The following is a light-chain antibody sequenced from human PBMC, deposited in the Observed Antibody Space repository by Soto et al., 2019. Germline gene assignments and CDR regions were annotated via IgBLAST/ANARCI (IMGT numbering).Light chain of an antibody. CDR2: GAS. V-gene: IGKV3-15*01. J-gene: IGKJ1*01. Sequence: EIVMTQSPATLSVSPGERATLSCRASQSVYIYLAWYQQKPGQAPRLLIYGASTRATGIPARFSGSGSGTEFTLIISSLQSEDSAVYYCQQYNNWPPWTFGQGTKVDIK. CDR1: QSVYIY. CDR3: QQYNNWPPWT.